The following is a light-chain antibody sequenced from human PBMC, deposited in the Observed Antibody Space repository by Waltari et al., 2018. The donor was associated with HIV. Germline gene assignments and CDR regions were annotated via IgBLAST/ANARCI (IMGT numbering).Light chain of an antibody. CDR1: SSNIGAGYD. CDR2: GNN. J-gene: IGLJ3*02. Sequence: QSVLTQPPSVSGAPGQRVTISCSGSSSNIGAGYDVAWYQQLPGTAPRFLIYGNNKRPSGVPDRFSGSKSGASASLAITGLQAEDEAIYYCLSYDDRLSGSRVFGGGTKVTVL. V-gene: IGLV1-40*01. CDR3: LSYDDRLSGSRV.